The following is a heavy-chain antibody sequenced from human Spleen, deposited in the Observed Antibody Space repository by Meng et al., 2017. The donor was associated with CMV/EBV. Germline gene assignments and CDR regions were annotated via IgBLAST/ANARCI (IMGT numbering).Heavy chain of an antibody. D-gene: IGHD3-22*01. CDR3: ARDRLSSMLVPTSRKGTYYDYGVDV. V-gene: IGHV1-69*10. CDR2: NIPIVGLT. CDR1: GGSFNIFA. J-gene: IGHJ6*02. Sequence: SVKVSCKASGGSFNIFAVHWVRHAPGQGLEWMGGNIPIVGLTNYAQKFQGRVTNTADRSTNTAYMELCSLRSGDTAVYYCARDRLSSMLVPTSRKGTYYDYGVDVWGQGTTVTVSS.